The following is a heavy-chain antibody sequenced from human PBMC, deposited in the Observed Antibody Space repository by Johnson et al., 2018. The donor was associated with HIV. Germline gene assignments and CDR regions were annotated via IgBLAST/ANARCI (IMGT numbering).Heavy chain of an antibody. J-gene: IGHJ3*02. Sequence: QMLLVESGGGVVQPGRSLRLSCAASGFTFSSYAMHWVRQAPGKGLEWVAVISYDGSNKYYADSVKGRFTISRDNSKNTLYLQMNSLRAEDTAVYYCVRGSGGAFDIWGQGTMVTVSS. CDR2: ISYDGSNK. D-gene: IGHD3-10*01. CDR3: VRGSGGAFDI. V-gene: IGHV3-30-3*01. CDR1: GFTFSSYA.